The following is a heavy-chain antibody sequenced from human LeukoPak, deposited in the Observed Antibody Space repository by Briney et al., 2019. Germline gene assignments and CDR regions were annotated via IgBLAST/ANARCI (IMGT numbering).Heavy chain of an antibody. CDR1: GFTFSSYS. D-gene: IGHD2-21*01. V-gene: IGHV3-48*01. CDR3: ARDLCGGDCYSG. CDR2: ISSSSSTI. Sequence: PGGSLRLSCAASGFTFSSYSMNWVRQAPGKGLERVPYISSSSSTIYYADSVKGRFTISRDNAKNSLYLQMNSLRAEDTAVYYCARDLCGGDCYSGWGQGTLVTVSS. J-gene: IGHJ4*02.